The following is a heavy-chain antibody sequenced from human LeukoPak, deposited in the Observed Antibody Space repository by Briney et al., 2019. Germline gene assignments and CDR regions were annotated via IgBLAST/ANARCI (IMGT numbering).Heavy chain of an antibody. J-gene: IGHJ4*02. CDR1: GYSFTSYW. D-gene: IGHD1-26*01. CDR2: IYPGDSDT. Sequence: GESLKISCKGSGYSFTSYWIGWVRQMPGKGLEWMGLIYPGDSDTRYSPSFQGQVTISADKSISTAYLQLSSLKASDTAMYYCARRRDLYSGSYYPFDYWGQGTLVTVSS. V-gene: IGHV5-51*01. CDR3: ARRRDLYSGSYYPFDY.